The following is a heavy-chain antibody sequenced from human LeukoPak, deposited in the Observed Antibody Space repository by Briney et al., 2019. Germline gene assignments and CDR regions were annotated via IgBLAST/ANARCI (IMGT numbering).Heavy chain of an antibody. V-gene: IGHV3-48*02. CDR3: ARGPDIVVVVAATNWFDP. CDR1: GFTFSSYS. CDR2: ISSSSSTI. D-gene: IGHD2-15*01. J-gene: IGHJ5*02. Sequence: AGGSLRLSCAASGFTFSSYSMNWVRQAPGKGLEWVSYISSSSSTIYYADSVKGRFTISRDNAKNSLYLQMNSLRDEDTAVYYCARGPDIVVVVAATNWFDPWGQGTLVTVSS.